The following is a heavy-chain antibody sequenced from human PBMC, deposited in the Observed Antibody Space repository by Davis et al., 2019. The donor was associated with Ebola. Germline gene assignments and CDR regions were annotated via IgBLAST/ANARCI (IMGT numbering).Heavy chain of an antibody. CDR2: ISGSGGST. J-gene: IGHJ4*02. CDR3: AKDGYCSGGSCYSGNFDY. V-gene: IGHV3-23*01. D-gene: IGHD2-15*01. Sequence: GESLKISCAASGFTFSSYAMSWVRQAPGKGLEWVSAISGSGGSTYYADSVKGRFTISRDNSKITLYLQMNSLRAEDTAVYYCAKDGYCSGGSCYSGNFDYWGQGTLVTVSS. CDR1: GFTFSSYA.